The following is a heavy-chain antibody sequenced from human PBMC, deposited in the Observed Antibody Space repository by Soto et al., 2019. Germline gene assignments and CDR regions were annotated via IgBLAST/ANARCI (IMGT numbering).Heavy chain of an antibody. CDR3: VRADYAMDV. Sequence: QVQLVESGGDVVQPGRSLRLSCAASGFTFSSYGMHWVRQAPGKGLEWVAVIWYDGSNKYYADSVKGRCTISRDHSKNTLSLQMNSLCTSHTAVYNCVRADYAMDVWGQGTTVTVSS. CDR2: IWYDGSNK. CDR1: GFTFSSYG. J-gene: IGHJ6*02. V-gene: IGHV3-33*01.